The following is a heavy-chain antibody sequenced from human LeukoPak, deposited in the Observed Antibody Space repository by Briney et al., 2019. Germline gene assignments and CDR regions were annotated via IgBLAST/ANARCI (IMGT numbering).Heavy chain of an antibody. Sequence: PSETLSLTCAVYGGSFGGYYWSWIRQPPGRGLGWIGEINHSGSTNYNPSLKSRVTISGDTSKNQFTLKLSSVTAADTAVYYCARVIEARPWYSYYYMAVGAKGPRSPSP. J-gene: IGHJ6*03. CDR1: GGSFGGYY. CDR3: ARVIEARPWYSYYYMAV. CDR2: INHSGST. V-gene: IGHV4-34*01. D-gene: IGHD6-6*01.